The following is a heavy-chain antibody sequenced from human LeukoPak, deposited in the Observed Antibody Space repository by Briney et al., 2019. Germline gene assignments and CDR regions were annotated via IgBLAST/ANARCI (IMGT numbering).Heavy chain of an antibody. Sequence: KPSETLSLTCTVSGGSISSTSYYWGWIRQPPGKGLEWIGSIYYSGSTYYNPSLKSRVTMSVDTSKNQFSLKLSSVTAADTAVYYCARSLSGSSSLNYYYYGMDVWGQGTTVTVSS. CDR3: ARSLSGSSSLNYYYYGMDV. V-gene: IGHV4-39*01. CDR1: GGSISSTSYY. D-gene: IGHD1-26*01. J-gene: IGHJ6*02. CDR2: IYYSGST.